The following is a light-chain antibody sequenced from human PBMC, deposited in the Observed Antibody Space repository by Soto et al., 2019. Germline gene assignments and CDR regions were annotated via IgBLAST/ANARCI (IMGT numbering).Light chain of an antibody. CDR3: CSYSTRRTL. CDR2: EDR. Sequence: QSALTQPASVSGSPGQSITISCTGTSSAVGSYNLVSWYQQHPGKAPKLIIYEDRKRPSGVSNRSSGSKSDNTASLTISGLQAGDEADYFSCSYSTRRTLFGGGTKL. V-gene: IGLV2-23*01. CDR1: SSAVGSYNL. J-gene: IGLJ3*02.